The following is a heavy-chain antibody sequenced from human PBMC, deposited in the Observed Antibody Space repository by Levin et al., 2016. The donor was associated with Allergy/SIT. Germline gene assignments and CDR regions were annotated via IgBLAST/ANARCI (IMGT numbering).Heavy chain of an antibody. J-gene: IGHJ4*02. CDR3: ARVRSYSGYGRYYYFDY. Sequence: ASVKVSCKASGYTFTSYAMHWVRQAPGQRLEWMGWINAGNGNTKYSQKFQGRVTITRDTSASTAYMELSSLRSEDTAVYYCARVRSYSGYGRYYYFDYWGQGTLVTVSS. V-gene: IGHV1-3*01. D-gene: IGHD5-12*01. CDR1: GYTFTSYA. CDR2: INAGNGNT.